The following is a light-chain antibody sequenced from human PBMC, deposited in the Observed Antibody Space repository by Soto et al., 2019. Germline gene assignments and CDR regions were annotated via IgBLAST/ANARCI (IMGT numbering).Light chain of an antibody. CDR3: AAWDDSLRGAV. V-gene: IGLV1-47*01. J-gene: IGLJ2*01. CDR2: RNN. Sequence: QSVLTQPPSASETPGQRVTISCSGTSSNIGSHYVFCYQHPPGTAPKLLIFRNNKRPSGVPDRFSGSKSDTSASLAISGLRSEDEADYFCAAWDDSLRGAVFGGGTKVTVL. CDR1: SSNIGSHY.